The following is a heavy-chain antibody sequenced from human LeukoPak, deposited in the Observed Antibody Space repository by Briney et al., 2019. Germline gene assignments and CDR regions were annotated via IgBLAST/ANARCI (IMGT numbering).Heavy chain of an antibody. J-gene: IGHJ4*02. V-gene: IGHV3-23*01. CDR1: GFIFSNYA. CDR2: ISGSGGNT. D-gene: IGHD3-10*01. CDR3: AKRRLLWLVESSY. Sequence: GGSLRLSCTASGFIFSNYAKSWVRQAPGKGLEWVSAISGSGGNTYYADSVKGRFTISRDNSKNTLYLQMNSLRAEDTAVYYCAKRRLLWLVESSYWGQGTLVTVSS.